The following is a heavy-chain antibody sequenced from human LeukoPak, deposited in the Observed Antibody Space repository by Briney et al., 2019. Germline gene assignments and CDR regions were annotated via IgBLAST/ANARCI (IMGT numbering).Heavy chain of an antibody. CDR3: AKDRYSSTTCSPDY. D-gene: IGHD2-2*01. CDR1: GFTFSNYA. V-gene: IGHV3-23*01. Sequence: GGSLRLSCAAPGFTFSNYAMNWVRQAPGKGLEWVSGISGGNTYYADSVKGHFTISRDNSKNTLYVQLNSLRAEDTAVYYCAKDRYSSTTCSPDYWGQGTLVTVSS. J-gene: IGHJ4*02. CDR2: ISGGNT.